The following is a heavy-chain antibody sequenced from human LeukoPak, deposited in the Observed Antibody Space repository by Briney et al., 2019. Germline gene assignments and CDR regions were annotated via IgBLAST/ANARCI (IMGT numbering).Heavy chain of an antibody. D-gene: IGHD1-14*01. J-gene: IGHJ4*02. Sequence: SETLSLTCAVHGGSFSGYYWSWIRQPPGKGLEWIGEINHSGSTNYNPSLKSRVTISVDTSKNQFSLKLSSVTAADTAVYYCARGRAELGFDYWGQGTLVTVSS. CDR1: GGSFSGYY. V-gene: IGHV4-34*01. CDR2: INHSGST. CDR3: ARGRAELGFDY.